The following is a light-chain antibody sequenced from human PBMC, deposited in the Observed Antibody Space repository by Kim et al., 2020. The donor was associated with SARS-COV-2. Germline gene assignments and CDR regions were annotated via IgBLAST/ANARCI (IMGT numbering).Light chain of an antibody. V-gene: IGKV3-20*01. CDR1: QSISSNY. CDR2: NAF. J-gene: IGKJ1*01. CDR3: QQYHSSPWT. Sequence: EIVLTQSPGTLSLSPGERATLSCRVSQSISSNYLAWYQQKPGQAPRLLIYNAFSRAPGIPDRFSGSGSGTDFTLTINRLEPEDFAVYSCQQYHSSPWTFGQGTRVDI.